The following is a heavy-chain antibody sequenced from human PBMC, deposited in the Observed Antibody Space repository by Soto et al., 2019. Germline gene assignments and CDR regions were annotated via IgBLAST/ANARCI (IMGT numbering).Heavy chain of an antibody. CDR2: ISSSSSYT. D-gene: IGHD5-12*01. CDR1: GFTFSDYY. V-gene: IGHV3-11*05. J-gene: IGHJ4*02. CDR3: ARADSGYDFFDY. Sequence: GGSLRLSCAASGFTFSDYYMSWIRQAPGKGLEWVSYISSSSSYTNYADSVKGRFTISRDNAKNSLYLQMNSLRAEDTAVYYCARADSGYDFFDYWGQGTLVTVYS.